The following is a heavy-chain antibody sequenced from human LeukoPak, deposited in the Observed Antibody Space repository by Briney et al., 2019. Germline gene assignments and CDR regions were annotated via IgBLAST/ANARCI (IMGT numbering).Heavy chain of an antibody. CDR1: GYSVSSHSVA. CDR3: ARAGYSSSWYPGFGRLFDY. Sequence: SQTLSLTCAIAGYSVSSHSVAWNWIRQSPSRGLEWLVRTYYRSKWYYDYAISVKSRITINPDTSKNQFSLKLSSVTAADTAVYYCARAGYSSSWYPGFGRLFDYWGQGTLVTVSS. D-gene: IGHD6-13*01. CDR2: TYYRSKWYY. V-gene: IGHV6-1*01. J-gene: IGHJ4*02.